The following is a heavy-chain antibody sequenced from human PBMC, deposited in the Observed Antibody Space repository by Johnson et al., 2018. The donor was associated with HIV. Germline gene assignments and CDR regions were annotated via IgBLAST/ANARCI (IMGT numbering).Heavy chain of an antibody. CDR2: IKQDGSEK. J-gene: IGHJ3*02. V-gene: IGHV3-7*01. Sequence: MLLVESGGGLVQPGGSLRLSCGASGFTFSSYWMSWVRQAPGKGLEWVANIKQDGSEKYYVDSVKGRFTISRDNAKNSLYLQMNSLRAEDTAVYYCARYGAIPPGKYCSGGSCHGGDAFDMWGQGTVVTGSS. CDR3: ARYGAIPPGKYCSGGSCHGGDAFDM. CDR1: GFTFSSYW. D-gene: IGHD2-15*01.